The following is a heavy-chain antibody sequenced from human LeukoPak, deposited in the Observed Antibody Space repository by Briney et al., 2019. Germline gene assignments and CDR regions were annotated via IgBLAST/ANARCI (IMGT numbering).Heavy chain of an antibody. CDR1: GFTFSSYS. V-gene: IGHV3-21*01. D-gene: IGHD3-22*01. CDR3: ARDNYYDRPYYFDY. CDR2: IISSSSYI. Sequence: GGSRRLSGAAFGFTFSSYSMNWGRQAPGKGLEWGSSIISSSSYIYYADSVKGRFTISRNNDKNSLYLQMNSMRAEDTAGYYCARDNYYDRPYYFDYWGQGTLVTVSS. J-gene: IGHJ4*02.